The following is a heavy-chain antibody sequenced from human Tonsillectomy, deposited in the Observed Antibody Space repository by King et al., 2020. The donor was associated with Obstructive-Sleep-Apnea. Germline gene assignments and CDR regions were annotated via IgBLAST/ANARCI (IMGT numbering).Heavy chain of an antibody. D-gene: IGHD1-26*01. CDR2: IYYSGST. CDR3: ASDLLVGVIYCYY. J-gene: IGHJ4*02. CDR1: GGSISSSGYY. Sequence: QLQESGPGLVKPSETLSLTCTVSGGSISSSGYYCGWIRQPPGKGLGWIGSIYYSGSTYYNPSLKSRVTISGDTSKNQFSLKLCAVTAADTAVYYCASDLLVGVIYCYYWGQGTLVSVAS. V-gene: IGHV4-39*07.